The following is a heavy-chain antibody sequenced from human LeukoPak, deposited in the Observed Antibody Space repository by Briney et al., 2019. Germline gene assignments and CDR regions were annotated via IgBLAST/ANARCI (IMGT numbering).Heavy chain of an antibody. V-gene: IGHV5-51*01. CDR2: IYPGDSDT. D-gene: IGHD6-19*01. J-gene: IGHJ3*01. CDR1: GYTFTTYY. Sequence: GESLKISCKGSGYTFTTYYIGWVRQMPGKGLEWMGIIYPGDSDTRYSPSFQGHVTISADKSISTAYLQWSSLKASDTAMYFCARQAYSSGHDAFDFWGQGTMVTVSS. CDR3: ARQAYSSGHDAFDF.